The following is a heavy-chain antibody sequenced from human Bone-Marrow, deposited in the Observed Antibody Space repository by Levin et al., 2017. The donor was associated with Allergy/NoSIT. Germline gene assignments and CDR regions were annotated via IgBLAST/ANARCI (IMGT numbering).Heavy chain of an antibody. CDR1: GSSINSGYS. CDR3: ASMTTVTKTYYFDF. V-gene: IGHV4-38-2*02. CDR2: IYSTGST. D-gene: IGHD4-17*01. Sequence: SETLSLTCTVSGSSINSGYSWGWVRQPPGKGLEWLGSIYSTGSTYYSPSLRSRVTISIRTSKNQFSLKLTSVTAADTAVYYCASMTTVTKTYYFDFWGRGTPVTVSS. J-gene: IGHJ4*02.